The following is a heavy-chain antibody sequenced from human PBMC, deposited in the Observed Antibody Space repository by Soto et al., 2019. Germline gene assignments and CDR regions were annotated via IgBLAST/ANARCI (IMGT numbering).Heavy chain of an antibody. Sequence: QVQLVQSGAEVKKPGASVKVSCKASGYTFTSYGISWVRQAPGQGLEWMGCISAYNGNTNYAQKLQGRVTMTTDTSTSTVYMELRSLRSDDTAVYYCVVAAQPYYFDYWGQGTLVTVSS. J-gene: IGHJ4*02. CDR2: ISAYNGNT. D-gene: IGHD2-15*01. CDR3: VVAAQPYYFDY. V-gene: IGHV1-18*01. CDR1: GYTFTSYG.